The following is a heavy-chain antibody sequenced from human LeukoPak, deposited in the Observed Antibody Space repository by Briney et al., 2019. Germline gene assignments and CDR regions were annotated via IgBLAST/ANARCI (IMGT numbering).Heavy chain of an antibody. V-gene: IGHV4-34*01. CDR3: GVSSSSSKGSFDY. CDR1: GGSFSGYY. Sequence: SETLSLTCAVYGGSFSGYYWSWIRQPPGKGLEWMGEINHSGSTNYNPSLKSRVTISVDTSKNQFSLKLSSVTAADTAVYYCGVSSSSSKGSFDYWGQGTLVTVSS. J-gene: IGHJ4*02. D-gene: IGHD2-2*01. CDR2: INHSGST.